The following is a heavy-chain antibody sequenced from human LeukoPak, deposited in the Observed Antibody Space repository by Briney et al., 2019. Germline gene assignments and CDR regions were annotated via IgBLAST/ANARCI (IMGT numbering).Heavy chain of an antibody. CDR1: GYTFTSYY. CDR2: INPSGGST. V-gene: IGHV1-46*01. D-gene: IGHD3-10*01. Sequence: ASVKVSCKASGYTFTSYYMHWVRQAPGQGLEWMGIINPSGGSTSYAQKFQGRVTMIRDTSTSTVYMELSSLRSEDTAVYHCARDREYSGSFLYFDYWGQGTLVTVSS. J-gene: IGHJ4*02. CDR3: ARDREYSGSFLYFDY.